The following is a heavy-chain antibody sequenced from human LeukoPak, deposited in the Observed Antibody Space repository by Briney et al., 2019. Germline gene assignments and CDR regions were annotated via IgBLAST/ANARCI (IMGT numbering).Heavy chain of an antibody. Sequence: ASVKVSCKASGYTFTSYYMHWVRQAPGQGLEWMGIINPSGGSTSYAQKFQGRVTMTRDTSTSTVYMELSSLRSEDTAVYYCARSITLITMVRGVIDYWGQGTLVTVSS. CDR2: INPSGGST. D-gene: IGHD3-10*01. CDR1: GYTFTSYY. J-gene: IGHJ4*02. V-gene: IGHV1-46*01. CDR3: ARSITLITMVRGVIDY.